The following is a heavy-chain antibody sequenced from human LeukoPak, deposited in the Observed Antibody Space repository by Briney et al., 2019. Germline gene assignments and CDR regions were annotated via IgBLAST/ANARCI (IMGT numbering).Heavy chain of an antibody. CDR2: TSYDGTKN. J-gene: IGHJ4*02. CDR1: GFSFSSHA. D-gene: IGHD6-19*01. V-gene: IGHV3-30-3*01. CDR3: ARDDGSGWSYFDY. Sequence: GGSLRLSCAASGFSFSSHAFHWVRQAPGKGLEWVAVTSYDGTKNFYADAVKGRFTISRDNSKSTIYMQMNGLRVEDTAVYYCARDDGSGWSYFDYWGQGTLVTVSS.